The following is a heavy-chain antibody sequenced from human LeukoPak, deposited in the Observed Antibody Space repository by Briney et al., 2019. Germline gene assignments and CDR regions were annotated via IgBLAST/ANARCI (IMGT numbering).Heavy chain of an antibody. V-gene: IGHV3-21*01. CDR3: ARDSEWLSTNFDY. CDR2: ISSSSSYI. D-gene: IGHD3-3*01. J-gene: IGHJ4*02. Sequence: PGGSLRLSCAASGFTFSSYSMNWVRQAPGKGLEWVSSISSSSSYIYYADSVKGRFTISRDNAKNSLYLQMNSLRAEDTAVYYCARDSEWLSTNFDYWGQGTLVTVSS. CDR1: GFTFSSYS.